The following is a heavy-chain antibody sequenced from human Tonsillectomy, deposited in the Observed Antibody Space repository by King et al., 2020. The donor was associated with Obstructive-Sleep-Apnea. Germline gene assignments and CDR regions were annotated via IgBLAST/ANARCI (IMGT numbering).Heavy chain of an antibody. D-gene: IGHD3-22*01. J-gene: IGHJ4*02. Sequence: VQLQESGPGLVKPSETLSLTCTVSGYSISSGYYWGWIRQPPGKGLEWIGSIYHIGSTYYNPSLKSRVTISVDTSKNQFSLKLSSVTAADTAVYYCARDYYYDSSGYYVDYWGQGTLVTVSS. V-gene: IGHV4-38-2*02. CDR3: ARDYYYDSSGYYVDY. CDR2: IYHIGST. CDR1: GYSISSGYY.